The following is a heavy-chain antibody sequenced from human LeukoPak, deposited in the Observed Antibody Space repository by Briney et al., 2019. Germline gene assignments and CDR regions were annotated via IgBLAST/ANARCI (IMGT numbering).Heavy chain of an antibody. CDR2: IIPIFGTA. V-gene: IGHV1-69*06. D-gene: IGHD1-1*01. CDR1: GGTFSSYA. J-gene: IGHJ6*03. Sequence: SVTVSCKASGGTFSSYAISWVRQARGQGVEWMGRIIPIFGTANYAQKFQGRVTITADKSTSTAYMELSSLRSEDTAVYYCGRDGNAHSHYYYYMDVWGKGTTVTVSS. CDR3: GRDGNAHSHYYYYMDV.